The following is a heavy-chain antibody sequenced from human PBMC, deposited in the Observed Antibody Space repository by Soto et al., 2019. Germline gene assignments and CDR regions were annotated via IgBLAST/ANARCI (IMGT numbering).Heavy chain of an antibody. Sequence: QVQLVQSGAEVKEPGASVQVSCKASGYTLTSCYMHWVRQAPGQGLEWMGVINPSVGSTSYAQKFQGRVTMARDTSTSTVYTELSSLTSEDTAVYYCTRDPRGFVASVPYYFDYWGQGTLVTVSS. CDR1: GYTLTSCY. J-gene: IGHJ4*02. CDR2: INPSVGST. D-gene: IGHD2-21*01. CDR3: TRDPRGFVASVPYYFDY. V-gene: IGHV1-46*01.